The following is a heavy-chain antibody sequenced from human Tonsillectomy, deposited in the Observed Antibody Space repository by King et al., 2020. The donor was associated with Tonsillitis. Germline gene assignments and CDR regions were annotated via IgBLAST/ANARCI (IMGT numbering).Heavy chain of an antibody. D-gene: IGHD1-7*01. V-gene: IGHV4-34*01. CDR3: ARGSYNWNFHAFDI. CDR2: INHSGST. J-gene: IGHJ3*02. CDR1: GGSFSGYY. Sequence: VQLQQWGAGLLKPSETLSLTCAVYGGSFSGYYWSWIRQPPGKGLEWIGEINHSGSTNYNPSLKSRVTISVDTSKNQFSLKLRSVTAADPAVYYCARGSYNWNFHAFDIWGQGTMVTVSS.